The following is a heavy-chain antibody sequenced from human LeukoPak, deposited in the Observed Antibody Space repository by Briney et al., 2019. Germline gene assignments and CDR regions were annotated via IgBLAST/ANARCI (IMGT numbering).Heavy chain of an antibody. CDR1: GFTFSSYS. CDR2: ISSSSSYI. D-gene: IGHD3-10*01. J-gene: IGHJ4*02. CDR3: ASLWFGELPIDY. V-gene: IGHV3-21*01. Sequence: GGSLRLSCAASGFTFSSYSMNWVRQAPGKGLEWVSSISSSSSYIYYADSVKGRFTISRDNAKNSLYLQMNSLRAEDTAVYYCASLWFGELPIDYWGQGTLVTDSS.